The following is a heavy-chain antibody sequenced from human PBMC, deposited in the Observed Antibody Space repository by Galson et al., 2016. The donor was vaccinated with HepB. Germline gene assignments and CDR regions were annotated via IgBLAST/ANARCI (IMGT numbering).Heavy chain of an antibody. CDR1: GFTFSSYS. Sequence: SLRLSCAASGFTFSSYSMSWVRQAPGKGLEWVSTITYSGDNTYYAASVKGRFTISRDSSKNSLYLQMNSLRADDTAIYYCAKNSRGFPPDYWGQGTLVTVSS. D-gene: IGHD3-22*01. J-gene: IGHJ4*02. CDR2: ITYSGDNT. V-gene: IGHV3-23*01. CDR3: AKNSRGFPPDY.